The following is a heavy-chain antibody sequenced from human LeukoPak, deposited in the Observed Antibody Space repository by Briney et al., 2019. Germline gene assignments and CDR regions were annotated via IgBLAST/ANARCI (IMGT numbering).Heavy chain of an antibody. J-gene: IGHJ4*02. V-gene: IGHV4-39*07. CDR3: ARSMVTTDRNFDH. Sequence: PSETLSLTCTVSGGSISSSSYYWGWIRQPPGRGHEWIGTISHSGDTQYNPSLTSRVTISLDTSKNQFSLSLNSVTAADTAVFYCARSMVTTDRNFDHWGQGTLVTVSS. CDR2: ISHSGDT. CDR1: GGSISSSSYY. D-gene: IGHD2-21*02.